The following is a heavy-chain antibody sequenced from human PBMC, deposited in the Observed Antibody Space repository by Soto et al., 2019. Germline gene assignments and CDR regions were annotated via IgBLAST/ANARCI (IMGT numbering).Heavy chain of an antibody. V-gene: IGHV1-18*01. Sequence: GASVKVSCKASGYTFTSYGISWVRQAPGQGLEWMGWISAYNGNTNYAQKLQGRVTMTTDTSTSTAYMELRSLRSDDTAVYYCATRYCSGGSCYDWFDPWGQGTLVTVSS. CDR1: GYTFTSYG. D-gene: IGHD2-15*01. CDR2: ISAYNGNT. CDR3: ATRYCSGGSCYDWFDP. J-gene: IGHJ5*02.